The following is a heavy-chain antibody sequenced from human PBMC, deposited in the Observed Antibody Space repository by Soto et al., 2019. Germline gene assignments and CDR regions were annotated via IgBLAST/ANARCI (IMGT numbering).Heavy chain of an antibody. CDR1: GFTFSSYA. CDR2: ISGSGGST. Sequence: GVSLRLSCAASGFTFSSYAMSWVRQAPGKGLEWVSAISGSGGSTYYADSVKGRFTISRDNSKNTLYLQMNSLRAEDTAVYYCAKDRSSLGDSSGWYRHYYYGMDVWGQGTTVTVSS. J-gene: IGHJ6*02. V-gene: IGHV3-23*01. D-gene: IGHD6-19*01. CDR3: AKDRSSLGDSSGWYRHYYYGMDV.